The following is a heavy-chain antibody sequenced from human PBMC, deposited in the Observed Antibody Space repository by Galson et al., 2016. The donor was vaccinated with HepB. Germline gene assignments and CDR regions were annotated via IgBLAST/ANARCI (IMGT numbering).Heavy chain of an antibody. J-gene: IGHJ4*02. CDR3: AKVGWREYDGY. CDR2: ISGSRGNT. Sequence: SLRLSCAASGFTFSMYGMSWVRQAPGKGLEWVSSISGSRGNTYYADFVKGRFTISRDNTKNTVYLQMSSLRVDDTAVYYCAKVGWREYDGYWGQGTLVSFSS. D-gene: IGHD3-10*01. CDR1: GFTFSMYG. V-gene: IGHV3-23*01.